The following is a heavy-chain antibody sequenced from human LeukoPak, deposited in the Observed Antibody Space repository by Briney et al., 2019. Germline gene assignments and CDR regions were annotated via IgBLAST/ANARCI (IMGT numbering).Heavy chain of an antibody. CDR1: GGTFSSYA. D-gene: IGHD3/OR15-3a*01. Sequence: SVKVSCKASGGTFSSYAISWVRQAPGQGLEWMGRIILILGIANYAQKFQGRVTITADKSTSTAYMELSSLRSEDTAVYYCARSPSLDWLTFDYWGQGTLVTVSS. CDR3: ARSPSLDWLTFDY. CDR2: IILILGIA. V-gene: IGHV1-69*04. J-gene: IGHJ4*02.